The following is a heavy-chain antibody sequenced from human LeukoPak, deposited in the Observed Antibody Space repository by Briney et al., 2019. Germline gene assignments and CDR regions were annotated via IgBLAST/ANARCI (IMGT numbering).Heavy chain of an antibody. J-gene: IGHJ1*01. D-gene: IGHD2-2*01. V-gene: IGHV3-74*01. Sequence: GGSLRLSCAASGFTFSSYWMHWVRQAPGKGLVWVSRINTDGSSTSYADSVKGRFTISRDNAKNTLYLQMNSLRAEDTAVYYCARSLLPAAKDLNFQHWGQGTLVTVSS. CDR2: INTDGSST. CDR3: ARSLLPAAKDLNFQH. CDR1: GFTFSSYW.